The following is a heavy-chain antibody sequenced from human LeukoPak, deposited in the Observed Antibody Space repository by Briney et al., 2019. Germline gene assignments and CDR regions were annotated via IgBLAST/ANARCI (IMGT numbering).Heavy chain of an antibody. CDR2: IRSKANSYAT. J-gene: IGHJ4*02. CDR1: GLTFSGSA. D-gene: IGHD3-10*01. Sequence: PGGSLKLSCAASGLTFSGSAMHWVRQASGKGLEWVGRIRSKANSYATEYGASVKGRFTISRDDSKNTAYLQMNSLKTEDTAVYYCTRPDEEFYFGSGRVNDDFWGQGTLVTVSS. CDR3: TRPDEEFYFGSGRVNDDF. V-gene: IGHV3-73*01.